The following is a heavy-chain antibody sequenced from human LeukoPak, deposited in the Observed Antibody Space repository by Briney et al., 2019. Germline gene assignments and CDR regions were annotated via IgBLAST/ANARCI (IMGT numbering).Heavy chain of an antibody. D-gene: IGHD1-7*01. CDR1: GGSISSYY. V-gene: IGHV4-4*07. J-gene: IGHJ3*02. CDR2: IYTSGST. Sequence: PSETLSLTCTVSGGSISSYYWSWIRQPAGKGLEWIGRIYTSGSTNYNPSLKSRVTMSVDTSKNQFSLKLSSVTAADTAVYYCARGPSEWNYDRVVPDAFDIWGQGTMVTVSS. CDR3: ARGPSEWNYDRVVPDAFDI.